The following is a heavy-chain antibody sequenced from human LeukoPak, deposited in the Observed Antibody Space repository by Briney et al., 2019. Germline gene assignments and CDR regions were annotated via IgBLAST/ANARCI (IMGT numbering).Heavy chain of an antibody. CDR2: IWGTGVDT. CDR3: AILSWDGRGSFY. V-gene: IGHV3-23*01. J-gene: IGHJ4*02. CDR1: GFTFRMYS. Sequence: GGSLRLSCAASGFTFRMYSMSWVREAPGGGLECVSPIWGTGVDTYYAASVRGRFTISRDNSSGTLSLQVNCLRAEDTAVYFCAILSWDGRGSFYWGQGALVTVSS. D-gene: IGHD2/OR15-2a*01.